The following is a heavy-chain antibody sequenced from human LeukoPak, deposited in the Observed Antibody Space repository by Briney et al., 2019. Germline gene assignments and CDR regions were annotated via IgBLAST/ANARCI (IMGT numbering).Heavy chain of an antibody. J-gene: IGHJ3*02. CDR2: ISSSGSTI. Sequence: SGGSLRLPCAASGFTFSDYYMSWIRQAPGKGLEWVSYISSSGSTIYYADSVKGRFTISRDNAKNSLYLQMNSLRAEDTAVYYCARDLLDYGDYYGAQGDAFDIWGQGTMVTVSS. CDR3: ARDLLDYGDYYGAQGDAFDI. V-gene: IGHV3-11*01. D-gene: IGHD4-17*01. CDR1: GFTFSDYY.